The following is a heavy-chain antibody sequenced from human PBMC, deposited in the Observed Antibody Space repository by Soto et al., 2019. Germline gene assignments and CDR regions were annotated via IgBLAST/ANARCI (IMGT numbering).Heavy chain of an antibody. J-gene: IGHJ5*02. D-gene: IGHD2-15*01. Sequence: QVQLQESGPGLVKSSQTLSLTCTVSRGSINSGDYYWSWIRQSPGKGLEWLGYIYYSGTTYYNPSLKSRISISVDTSKNYFSLKLSSVTPADTAVYFCGRAGRRDGNSSPGRFDTWGQGILVTVSS. CDR3: GRAGRRDGNSSPGRFDT. CDR1: RGSINSGDYY. V-gene: IGHV4-30-4*01. CDR2: IYYSGTT.